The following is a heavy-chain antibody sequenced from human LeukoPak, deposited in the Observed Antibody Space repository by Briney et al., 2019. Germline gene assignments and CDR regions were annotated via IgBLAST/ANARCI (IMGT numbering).Heavy chain of an antibody. D-gene: IGHD5-24*01. CDR2: IYLDGRA. V-gene: IGHV3-66*01. J-gene: IGHJ4*02. CDR3: ARDAETSLAN. Sequence: PGGSLRLSCAASGFAVSSKYMNWVRQAPGKGLEWVTVIYLDGRADYADSVKGRFTISSDNSKNTVYLQMNSLKDEDTAVYYCARDAETSLANWGQGTPVTVSP. CDR1: GFAVSSKY.